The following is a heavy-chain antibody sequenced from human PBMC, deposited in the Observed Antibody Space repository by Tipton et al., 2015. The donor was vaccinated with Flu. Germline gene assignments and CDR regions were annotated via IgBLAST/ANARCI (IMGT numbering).Heavy chain of an antibody. CDR2: IYYSGST. D-gene: IGHD6-13*01. CDR3: ARFIAAAADY. CDR1: GGSISSYY. Sequence: LRLSCTVSGGSISSYYWSWIRQPPGKGLEWTGYIYYSGSTNYNPSLKSRVTISVDTSKNQFSLKLSSVTAADTAVYYCARFIAAAADYWGQGTLVTVSS. J-gene: IGHJ4*02. V-gene: IGHV4-59*01.